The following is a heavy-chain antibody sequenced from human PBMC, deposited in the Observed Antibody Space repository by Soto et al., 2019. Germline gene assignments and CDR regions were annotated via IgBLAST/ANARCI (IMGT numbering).Heavy chain of an antibody. D-gene: IGHD3-22*01. CDR2: VYYSGST. CDR3: ARDQRRVYYDSSPVYYYYGMDV. J-gene: IGHJ6*02. V-gene: IGHV4-31*03. Sequence: SETLSLTCTVSGGSISSGGYYWSWIRQHPGKGLEWIGYVYYSGSTYYNPSLKSRVTISVDTSKNQFSLKLSSVTAADTAVYYCARDQRRVYYDSSPVYYYYGMDVWGQGTTVTVSS. CDR1: GGSISSGGYY.